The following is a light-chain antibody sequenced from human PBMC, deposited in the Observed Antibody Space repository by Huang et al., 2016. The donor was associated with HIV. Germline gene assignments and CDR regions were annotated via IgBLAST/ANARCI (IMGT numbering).Light chain of an antibody. Sequence: IVLTQSPATLSWYPGERVTLSCRASQSVGNYIAWYQQHPGQSPKRLIYDTSTRATGNPVRFSGNGSGTDFTLTISSLESEDFAVYYCQQRSSGVTFGGGTKV. CDR2: DTS. CDR1: QSVGNY. J-gene: IGKJ4*01. CDR3: QQRSSGVT. V-gene: IGKV3-11*01.